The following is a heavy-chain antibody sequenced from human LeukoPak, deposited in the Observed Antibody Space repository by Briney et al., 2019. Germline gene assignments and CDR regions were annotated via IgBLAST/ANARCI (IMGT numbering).Heavy chain of an antibody. J-gene: IGHJ3*02. CDR2: ISNSDSTI. Sequence: GGSLRLSCAASGFTFSSYEMNWVRQAPGRGLEWVSYISNSDSTIYYADSVRGRFTISRDNAKNSLYLQMNSLGAEDTAVYYCARERGGFCSSTTCSRAFDIWGQGTMVTVSS. V-gene: IGHV3-48*03. D-gene: IGHD2-2*03. CDR3: ARERGGFCSSTTCSRAFDI. CDR1: GFTFSSYE.